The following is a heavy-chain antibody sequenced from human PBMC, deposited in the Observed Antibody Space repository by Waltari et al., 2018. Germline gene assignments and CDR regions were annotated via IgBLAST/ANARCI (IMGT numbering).Heavy chain of an antibody. V-gene: IGHV4-4*02. Sequence: QVQLQESGPGLVKPSGTLSLTCTVSGDSIRNNFFWSWVRQSPGKGLEWIGQVHQSGRSNYNPSLEGRVTVSMDTSKNQFSLKMTSVTAADTAIYYCASDRGRGLYLDSWGQGTLVTVSP. CDR1: GDSIRNNFF. D-gene: IGHD2-15*01. CDR3: ASDRGRGLYLDS. CDR2: VHQSGRS. J-gene: IGHJ4*02.